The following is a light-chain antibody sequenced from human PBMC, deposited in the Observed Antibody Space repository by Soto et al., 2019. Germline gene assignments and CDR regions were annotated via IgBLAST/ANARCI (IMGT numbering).Light chain of an antibody. CDR3: QQYNNHSPYT. CDR2: KAS. V-gene: IGKV1-5*03. Sequence: DIQMTQSPSTLSASVGDRVTITCRASQTISSWLAWYQQKPGKAPKLLIYKASSLESGVPSRFSGSGSGTEFTLTISSLQPDDFATYYCQQYNNHSPYTFGQGTK. CDR1: QTISSW. J-gene: IGKJ2*01.